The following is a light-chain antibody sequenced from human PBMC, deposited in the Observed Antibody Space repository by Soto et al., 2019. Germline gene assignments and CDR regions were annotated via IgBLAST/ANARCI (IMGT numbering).Light chain of an antibody. Sequence: EIVMTQSPATLSLSPGERAIVSCRASQSIDTYLAWYQQKPGQSPRLLMYDASTRATGIPARFSATGSGTEFTLTISSLQSEDFAVYYCQQYGSSPRTFGQGTKVDIK. CDR3: QQYGSSPRT. CDR1: QSIDTY. CDR2: DAS. J-gene: IGKJ1*01. V-gene: IGKV3-15*01.